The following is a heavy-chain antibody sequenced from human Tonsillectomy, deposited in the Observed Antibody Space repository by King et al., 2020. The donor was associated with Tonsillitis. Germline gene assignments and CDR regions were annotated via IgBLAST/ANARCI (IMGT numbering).Heavy chain of an antibody. CDR3: ARLSWTMVRGVAWFDP. D-gene: IGHD3-10*01. CDR1: GGSISSGSYY. Sequence: LQLQESGPGLVKPSETLSLTCTVSGGSISSGSYYWGWIRQPPGKGLEWIGSIYYSGSTYYNPSLKSRVTISVDTSKNQFSLKLSSVTAADTAMYYCARLSWTMVRGVAWFDPWGQGTLVTVSS. J-gene: IGHJ5*02. V-gene: IGHV4-39*07. CDR2: IYYSGST.